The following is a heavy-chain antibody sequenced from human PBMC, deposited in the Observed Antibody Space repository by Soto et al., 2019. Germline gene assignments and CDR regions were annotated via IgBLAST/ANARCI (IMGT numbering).Heavy chain of an antibody. V-gene: IGHV5-10-1*01. CDR3: ARLPEQLIAARLLDNYGMDV. D-gene: IGHD6-6*01. J-gene: IGHJ6*02. CDR1: GYSFTSYW. CDR2: IDPSDSYT. Sequence: RGESLKISCKGSGYSFTSYWISWVRQMPGKGLEWMGRIDPSDSYTNYSPSFQGHVTISADKSISTAYLQWSSLKASDTAMYYCARLPEQLIAARLLDNYGMDVWGQGTTVTVSS.